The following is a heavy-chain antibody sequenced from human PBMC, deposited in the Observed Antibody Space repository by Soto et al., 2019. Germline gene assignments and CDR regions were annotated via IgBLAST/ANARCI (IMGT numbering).Heavy chain of an antibody. Sequence: QVQLVQSGAEVKKPGASVKVSCTASGYTFTNYAISWVRQAPGQGLEWMGWRNAYSGDTNYAQKLQGRLTMTTDTSTSTAYMELRRLRSDDTAVYYCARAEKWVTGNMGGYWGQGTLVTVSS. J-gene: IGHJ4*02. CDR2: RNAYSGDT. CDR3: ARAEKWVTGNMGGY. CDR1: GYTFTNYA. V-gene: IGHV1-18*04. D-gene: IGHD1-20*01.